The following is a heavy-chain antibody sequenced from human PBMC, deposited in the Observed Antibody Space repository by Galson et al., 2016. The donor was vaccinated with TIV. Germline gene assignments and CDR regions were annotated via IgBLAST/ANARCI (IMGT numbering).Heavy chain of an antibody. D-gene: IGHD3-22*01. CDR1: GYSFPNYW. CDR2: IFPDDSDT. CDR3: ARADYDNSGF. Sequence: QSGAEVKKPGESLKISCKGSGYSFPNYWIGWVRQMPGKGLEWMGVIFPDDSDTRYSPSFQGQVTISADKSVNTAYLQWSSLKASDTAMYYCARADYDNSGFWGQGTLVTVS. J-gene: IGHJ4*02. V-gene: IGHV5-51*01.